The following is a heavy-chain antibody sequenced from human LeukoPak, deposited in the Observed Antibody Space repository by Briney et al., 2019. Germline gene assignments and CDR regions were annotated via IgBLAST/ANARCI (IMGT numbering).Heavy chain of an antibody. J-gene: IGHJ6*02. CDR3: ARKSQILRYFDWPTHGMDV. V-gene: IGHV4-34*01. D-gene: IGHD3-9*01. CDR1: GGSFSGYY. CDR2: INHSGST. Sequence: SETLSLTCAVYGGSFSGYYWSWIRQPPGKGLEWIGEINHSGSTNYNPSLKSRVAISVDTSKNQFSLKLSSVTAADTAVYYCARKSQILRYFDWPTHGMDVWGQGTTVTVSS.